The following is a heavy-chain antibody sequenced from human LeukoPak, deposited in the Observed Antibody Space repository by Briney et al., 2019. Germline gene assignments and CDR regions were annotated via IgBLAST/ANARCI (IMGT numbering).Heavy chain of an antibody. CDR1: GYSISSGYY. CDR2: IYHSGST. Sequence: SETLSLTCTVSGYSISSGYYWGWIRQPPGKGLEWIGSIYHSGSTYYNPSLKSRVTISVDTSKNQFSLKLSPVTAADTAVYYCARENEYYYGSGSYLIDYWGQGTLVTVSS. D-gene: IGHD3-10*01. CDR3: ARENEYYYGSGSYLIDY. J-gene: IGHJ4*02. V-gene: IGHV4-38-2*02.